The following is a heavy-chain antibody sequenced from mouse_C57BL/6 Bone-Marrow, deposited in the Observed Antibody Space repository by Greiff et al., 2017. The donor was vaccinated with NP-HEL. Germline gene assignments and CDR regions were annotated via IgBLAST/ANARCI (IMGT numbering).Heavy chain of an antibody. J-gene: IGHJ4*01. CDR3: ARTTMVTTRRVRYAIDY. CDR1: GYTFTSYW. Sequence: QVQLQQPGAELVKPGASVKMSCKASGYTFTSYWITWVKQRPGQGLEWIGDIYPGSGSTNYNEKFKSKATLTVGQSSSTAYMQLNSLTSEDAAVYYCARTTMVTTRRVRYAIDYWGQGTSVTVSS. V-gene: IGHV1-55*01. CDR2: IYPGSGST. D-gene: IGHD2-2*01.